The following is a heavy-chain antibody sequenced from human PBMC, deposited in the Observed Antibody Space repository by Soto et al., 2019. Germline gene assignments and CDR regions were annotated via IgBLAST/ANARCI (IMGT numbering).Heavy chain of an antibody. CDR1: GGSSSSYY. J-gene: IGHJ3*02. CDR2: IYYSGS. D-gene: IGHD3-22*01. Sequence: PSETLSLTCTVSGGSSSSYYWSWIRQPPGKGLEWIAYIYYSGSSYNPSLKSRVSISLDTPKNQFSLKLSSVTAADTAVYYCARTYDGSGPNSGGYGFDIWGQGTMVTVSS. CDR3: ARTYDGSGPNSGGYGFDI. V-gene: IGHV4-59*01.